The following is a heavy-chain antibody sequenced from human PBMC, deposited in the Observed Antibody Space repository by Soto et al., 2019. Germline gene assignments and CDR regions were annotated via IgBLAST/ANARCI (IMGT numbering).Heavy chain of an antibody. Sequence: NPSETLSLTCTVSGGSISSGGYYWSWIRQHPGKGLEWIGYIYYSGSTYYNPSLKSRVTISVDTSKNQFSLKLSSVTAADTAVYYCARCLSPGIAAAGIGFDPWGQGTLVTVSS. J-gene: IGHJ5*02. CDR2: IYYSGST. V-gene: IGHV4-31*03. CDR1: GGSISSGGYY. D-gene: IGHD6-13*01. CDR3: ARCLSPGIAAAGIGFDP.